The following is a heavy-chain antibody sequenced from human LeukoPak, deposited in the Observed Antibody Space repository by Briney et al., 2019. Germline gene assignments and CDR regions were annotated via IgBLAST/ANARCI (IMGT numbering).Heavy chain of an antibody. CDR3: ARHRGGLDY. CDR2: ISGGGRST. D-gene: IGHD1-14*01. Sequence: PWGSLRLSCAAPGFTFSSYAMSWVRQAPGKGLEWVSAISGGGRSTYYADSVKGRFTISRDNSKNTLYLQMNSLRAEDTAVYYCARHRGGLDYWGQGTLVTVSS. CDR1: GFTFSSYA. V-gene: IGHV3-23*01. J-gene: IGHJ4*02.